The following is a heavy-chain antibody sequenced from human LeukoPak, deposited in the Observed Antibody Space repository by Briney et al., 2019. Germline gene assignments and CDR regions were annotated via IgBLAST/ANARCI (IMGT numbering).Heavy chain of an antibody. J-gene: IGHJ4*02. Sequence: GGSLRLSCAASGLTFTNHAMTWVRQAPGKGLEWVGRIKSKTDGGTTDYAAPVKGRFTISRDDSKNTLYLQMNSLKTEDTAVYYCTTSDSSGWSFDYWGQGTLVTVSS. CDR3: TTSDSSGWSFDY. CDR2: IKSKTDGGTT. D-gene: IGHD6-19*01. CDR1: GLTFTNHA. V-gene: IGHV3-15*01.